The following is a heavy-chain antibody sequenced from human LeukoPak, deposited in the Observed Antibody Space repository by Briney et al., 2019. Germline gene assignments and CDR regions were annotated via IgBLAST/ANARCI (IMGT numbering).Heavy chain of an antibody. J-gene: IGHJ4*02. V-gene: IGHV4-39*01. Sequence: PSETLSLTCTVSGGSISSRSYYWGWIRQPPGKGLEWIGTIYYSGPTYYNPSLKGRVTISVDTSKNQFSLKLISVTAADTAVYYCARHTTSGGKVVAFDYWGQGTLVTVSS. CDR1: GGSISSRSYY. CDR3: ARHTTSGGKVVAFDY. D-gene: IGHD3-22*01. CDR2: IYYSGPT.